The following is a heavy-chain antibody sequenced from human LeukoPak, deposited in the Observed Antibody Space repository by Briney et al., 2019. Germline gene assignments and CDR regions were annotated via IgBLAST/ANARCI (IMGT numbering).Heavy chain of an antibody. CDR1: RFSFSSYG. J-gene: IGHJ4*02. Sequence: GGSLRLSCAASRFSFSSYGMHWVRQAPGKGLEWVAYLQYDRTNVQYADSVKGRFTISRDNSKNTLYLQMNTMRAEDTAVYYCARGGGVAAAGTPQQAFDYWGQGTLVTVSS. CDR3: ARGGGVAAAGTPQQAFDY. CDR2: LQYDRTNV. V-gene: IGHV3-30*02. D-gene: IGHD6-13*01.